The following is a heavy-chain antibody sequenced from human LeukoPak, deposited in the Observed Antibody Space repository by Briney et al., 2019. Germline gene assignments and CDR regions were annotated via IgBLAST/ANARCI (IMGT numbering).Heavy chain of an antibody. CDR2: IYTSGST. J-gene: IGHJ6*03. V-gene: IGHV4-61*02. CDR3: ARDQYSAAGRYIYMDV. CDR1: GGSISSGSYY. D-gene: IGHD6-13*01. Sequence: PSQTLSLTCTVSGGSISSGSYYWSWIRQPAGKGLEWIGRIYTSGSTNYNPSLKSRVTISVDTSKNQFSLKLSSVTAADTAVYYCARDQYSAAGRYIYMDVWGKGTTVTASS.